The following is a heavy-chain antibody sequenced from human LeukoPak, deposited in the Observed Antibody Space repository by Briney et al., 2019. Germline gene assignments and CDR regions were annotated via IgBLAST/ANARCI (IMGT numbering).Heavy chain of an antibody. J-gene: IGHJ4*02. CDR1: GFTFSSYW. D-gene: IGHD3-3*01. Sequence: QPRGSLRLSCAASGFTFSSYWMSWVRQAPGKGLEWVANIKQDGSQKYYVDSVKGRFSISRDNAKNSLYQQMNSLRAEDTAVYYCARGVPYASWSGPHYSDYWGQGTLVTVSS. CDR3: ARGVPYASWSGPHYSDY. CDR2: IKQDGSQK. V-gene: IGHV3-7*01.